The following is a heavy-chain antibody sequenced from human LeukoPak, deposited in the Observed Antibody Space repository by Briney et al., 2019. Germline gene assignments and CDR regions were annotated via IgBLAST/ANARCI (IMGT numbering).Heavy chain of an antibody. J-gene: IGHJ5*02. CDR3: ARDQAIVVVVSGGPNWFDP. CDR1: GYTFTCYY. CDR2: INPNSGGT. Sequence: ASVKVSCKASGYTFTCYYMHWVRQAPGQGLEWRGWINPNSGGTNYAQKFQGRGTMTRDTSISTAYMELSRLRSDDTAVYYCARDQAIVVVVSGGPNWFDPWGQGTLVTVSS. D-gene: IGHD2-2*01. V-gene: IGHV1-2*02.